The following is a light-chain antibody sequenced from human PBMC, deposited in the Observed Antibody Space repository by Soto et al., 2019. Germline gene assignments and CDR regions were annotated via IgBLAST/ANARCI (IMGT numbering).Light chain of an antibody. CDR1: TSNIGSNA. V-gene: IGLV1-44*01. CDR2: SDD. J-gene: IGLJ1*01. Sequence: QSVLTQPPSASGTPGQRVTISCSGSTSNIGSNAVNWYHQYPGTAPNLLMYSDDQRPSDVPDRFSASKSGTSASLAISGLHSEDEADYYCAAWDDGLNGYVFGTATQLTVL. CDR3: AAWDDGLNGYV.